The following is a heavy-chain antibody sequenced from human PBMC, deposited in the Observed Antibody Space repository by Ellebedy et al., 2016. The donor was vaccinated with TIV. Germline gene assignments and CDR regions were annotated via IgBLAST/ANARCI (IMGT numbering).Heavy chain of an antibody. D-gene: IGHD3-10*01. CDR2: INTNPGNP. CDR3: ARDSDLTYYYGSGSYHDY. CDR1: GYTFTNYA. V-gene: IGHV7-4-1*02. J-gene: IGHJ4*02. Sequence: AASVKVSCKASGYTFTNYAMNWVRQAPGQGLEWMGWINTNPGNPTYAQDFTGRFVFSLDTSVSTAYLQISSLKAEDTAVYYCARDSDLTYYYGSGSYHDYWGQGTLVTVSS.